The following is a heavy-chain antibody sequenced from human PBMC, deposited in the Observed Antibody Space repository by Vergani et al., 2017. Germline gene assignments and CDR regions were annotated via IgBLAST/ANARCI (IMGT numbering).Heavy chain of an antibody. J-gene: IGHJ3*02. Sequence: EVQLVQSGAEVKKPRESLKISCKGSGYSFTSYWIGWVRQMPGKGLEWMGIIYPGDSDTRYSPSFQGQVTISADKSISTAYLQWSSLKASDTAMYYCARRVTMVRGVISKYDAFDIWGQGTMVTVSS. CDR3: ARRVTMVRGVISKYDAFDI. CDR1: GYSFTSYW. CDR2: IYPGDSDT. D-gene: IGHD3-10*01. V-gene: IGHV5-51*01.